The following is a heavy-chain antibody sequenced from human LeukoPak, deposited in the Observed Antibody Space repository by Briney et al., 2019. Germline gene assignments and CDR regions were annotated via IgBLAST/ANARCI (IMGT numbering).Heavy chain of an antibody. CDR1: GYTFTGYY. CDR3: ARESLRWAYYYDSTANYYGMDV. CDR2: INPNSGGT. V-gene: IGHV1-2*02. Sequence: ASVKVSCKASGYTFTGYYMHWVRQAPGQGLEWMGWINPNSGGTNYAQKFQGRVTMTRDTSISTAYMELSRLRSDDTAVYYCARESLRWAYYYDSTANYYGMDVWGQGTTVTVSS. J-gene: IGHJ6*02. D-gene: IGHD3-22*01.